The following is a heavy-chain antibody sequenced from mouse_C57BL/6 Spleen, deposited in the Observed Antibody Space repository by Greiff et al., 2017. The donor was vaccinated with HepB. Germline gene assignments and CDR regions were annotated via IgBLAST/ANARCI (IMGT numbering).Heavy chain of an antibody. CDR2: ILPGSGST. V-gene: IGHV1-9*01. CDR3: ARGRKTTVVAAMDY. CDR1: GYTFTGYW. Sequence: VQLQQSGAELMKPGASVKLSCKATGYTFTGYWIEWVKQRPGHGLEWIGEILPGSGSTNYNEKFKGKATLTADTSSNTAYMQLSSLTTEGSAIYCSARGRKTTVVAAMDYWGQGTTLTVSS. D-gene: IGHD1-1*01. J-gene: IGHJ2*01.